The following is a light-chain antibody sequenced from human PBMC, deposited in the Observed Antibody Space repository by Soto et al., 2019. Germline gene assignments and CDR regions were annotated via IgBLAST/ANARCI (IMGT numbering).Light chain of an antibody. CDR3: QSYDSSLSGCVV. Sequence: QAMVTQPPSVSGAPGQRVTISCTGSSSNIGAGYDVHWYQQLPGTAPKLLIYGNSNRPSGVPDRFSGSKSGTSASLAITGLQAEDEADYYCQSYDSSLSGCVVFGGGTKLTVL. CDR1: SSNIGAGYD. V-gene: IGLV1-40*01. CDR2: GNS. J-gene: IGLJ2*01.